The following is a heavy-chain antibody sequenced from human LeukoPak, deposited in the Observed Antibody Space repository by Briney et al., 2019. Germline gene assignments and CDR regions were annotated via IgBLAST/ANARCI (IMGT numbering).Heavy chain of an antibody. Sequence: SETLSLTCTVSGGSISSSSYYWGWIRQPPGKGLEWIGSIYYSGSTYYNPSLKSRVTISVDTSKNQFSLKLSSVTAADTAVYYCARQVYSSGWYSGYWYFDLWGRGTLVTVSP. J-gene: IGHJ2*01. CDR2: IYYSGST. CDR1: GGSISSSSYY. V-gene: IGHV4-39*01. D-gene: IGHD6-19*01. CDR3: ARQVYSSGWYSGYWYFDL.